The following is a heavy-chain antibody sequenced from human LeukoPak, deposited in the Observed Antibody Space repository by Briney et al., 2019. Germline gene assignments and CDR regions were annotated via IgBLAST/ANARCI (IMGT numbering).Heavy chain of an antibody. J-gene: IGHJ3*02. CDR3: ARDAPVWMKDDAFDI. Sequence: ASVKVSCKASGYTFTSYGISWVRQAPGQGLEWMGWISAYNGNTNYAQKLQGRITMTTDTSTSTAYMELRSLRSDDTAVYYCARDAPVWMKDDAFDIWGQGTMVTVSS. D-gene: IGHD2-2*03. V-gene: IGHV1-18*01. CDR1: GYTFTSYG. CDR2: ISAYNGNT.